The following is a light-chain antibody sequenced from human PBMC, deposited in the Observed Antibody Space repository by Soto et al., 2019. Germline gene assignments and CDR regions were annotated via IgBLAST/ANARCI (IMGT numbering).Light chain of an antibody. J-gene: IGLJ3*02. CDR1: SSDVGAYNF. V-gene: IGLV2-14*01. Sequence: QSALTQPASVSGSPGQSITISCTGTSSDVGAYNFVSWYQQHPGKVPKLMFYEVSKRPSGVSNRFSASKSDNTASLTISGLQADDEADYYCASFTTYNTWVFGGGTKLTVL. CDR3: ASFTTYNTWV. CDR2: EVS.